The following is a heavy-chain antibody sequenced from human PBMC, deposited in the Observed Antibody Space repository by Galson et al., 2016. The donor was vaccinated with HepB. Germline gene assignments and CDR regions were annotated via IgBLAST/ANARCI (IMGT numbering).Heavy chain of an antibody. CDR1: GYIFTAFY. D-gene: IGHD3-10*01. CDR3: VRDQYYGSGTPQGMDV. V-gene: IGHV1-2*06. CDR2: INPHSGDT. J-gene: IGHJ6*02. Sequence: SVKVSCKASGYIFTAFYIYWVRQAPGQGLEWMGRINPHSGDTNYAPKFQGRVTMTRDTSIDTAYMELSRLTADDTAIYYCVRDQYYGSGTPQGMDVWGQGTTVTVSS.